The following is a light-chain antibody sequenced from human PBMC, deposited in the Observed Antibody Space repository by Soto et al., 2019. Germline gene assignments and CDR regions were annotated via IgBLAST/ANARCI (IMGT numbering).Light chain of an antibody. CDR1: QSVSSN. CDR2: DAS. CDR3: QQRTKWPPP. J-gene: IGKJ4*01. V-gene: IGKV3-11*01. Sequence: EIVSMHSPDTLSVSPEGRAPLSCKANQSVSSNLAWYQQKPGQAPRLLIYDASNRATGIPARFSGSGSGTDFTLTISSLEPEDFAVYYCQQRTKWPPPFGGGTKV.